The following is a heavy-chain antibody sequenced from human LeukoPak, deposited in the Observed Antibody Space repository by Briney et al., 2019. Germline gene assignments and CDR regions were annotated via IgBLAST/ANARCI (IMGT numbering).Heavy chain of an antibody. CDR3: ARQDYDSTGYYYFDY. Sequence: SETLSLTCTVSGDSITGNSYYWVWIRQPPGKGLEWIGSMYYSGSTYSNPSLKSRVTISADTSKNQFSLKLKSVTAADTAVYYCARQDYDSTGYYYFDYWGQGTLVTVSS. V-gene: IGHV4-39*01. CDR2: MYYSGST. CDR1: GDSITGNSYY. J-gene: IGHJ4*02. D-gene: IGHD3-22*01.